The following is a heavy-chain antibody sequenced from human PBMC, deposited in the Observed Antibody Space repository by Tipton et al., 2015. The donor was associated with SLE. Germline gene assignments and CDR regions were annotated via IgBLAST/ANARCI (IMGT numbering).Heavy chain of an antibody. CDR1: GGSISSGSYY. Sequence: TLSLTCTVSGGSISSGSYYWSWIRQPAGKGLEWIGRIYTSGSTNYNPSLKSRVTISVDTSKNQFSLKLSSVTAADTAVYYCPLYDYVWGYDAFDIWGQGTMVTVSS. CDR2: IYTSGST. J-gene: IGHJ3*02. V-gene: IGHV4-61*02. CDR3: PLYDYVWGYDAFDI. D-gene: IGHD3-16*01.